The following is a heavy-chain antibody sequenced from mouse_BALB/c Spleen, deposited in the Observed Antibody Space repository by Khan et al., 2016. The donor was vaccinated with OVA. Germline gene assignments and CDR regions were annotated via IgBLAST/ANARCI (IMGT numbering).Heavy chain of an antibody. J-gene: IGHJ2*01. CDR3: ARICGGDFDY. V-gene: IGHV3-2*02. Sequence: EVQLVESGPGLVKPSQSLSLTCTVTGYSITSDYAWNWIRQLPGNKLEWLGFISYSGNTNYNPSLKSRISITRDTSKNQFFLQLNSVTTEDTATYYCARICGGDFDYWGQGTTLTVSS. CDR2: ISYSGNT. CDR1: GYSITSDYA.